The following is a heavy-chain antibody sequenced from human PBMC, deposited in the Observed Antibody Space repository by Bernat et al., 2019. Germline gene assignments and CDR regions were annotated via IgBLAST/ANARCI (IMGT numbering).Heavy chain of an antibody. CDR3: ARPSSWYGDNWFDP. CDR2: IHPDGSST. D-gene: IGHD6-19*01. V-gene: IGHV3-74*01. CDR1: GFTFSSYW. Sequence: EVQLAESGGGLVQPGGSLRLSCAASGFTFSSYWMHWVRQVPGKGPFCVSRIHPDGSSTSYADSVKGRFTISRDNTNKILYLQMNSLRVEDTAVYYCARPSSWYGDNWFDPWGQGTLVTVSS. J-gene: IGHJ5*02.